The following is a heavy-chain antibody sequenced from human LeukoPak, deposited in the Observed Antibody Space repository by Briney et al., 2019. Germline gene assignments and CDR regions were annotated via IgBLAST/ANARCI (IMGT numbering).Heavy chain of an antibody. CDR3: ARGPYSYDSSGAFDI. CDR1: GYTFTSYG. J-gene: IGHJ3*02. D-gene: IGHD3-22*01. CDR2: ISAYNGNT. V-gene: IGHV1-18*01. Sequence: ASVTVSCKASGYTFTSYGISWVRQAPGQGLEWMGWISAYNGNTNYAQKLQGRVTMTTDTSTSTAYMELRSLRSDDTAVYYCARGPYSYDSSGAFDIWGQGTMVTVSS.